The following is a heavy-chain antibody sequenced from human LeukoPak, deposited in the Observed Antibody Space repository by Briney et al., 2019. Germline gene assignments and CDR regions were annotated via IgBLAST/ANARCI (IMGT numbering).Heavy chain of an antibody. V-gene: IGHV1-18*01. CDR1: GYTFTSYG. J-gene: IGHJ4*02. CDR2: ISAYNGNT. CDR3: ARDLANIAAAFVHY. D-gene: IGHD6-13*01. Sequence: GASVKVSCKASGYTFTSYGISWVRQAPGQGLEWMGWISAYNGNTNYAQKLQGRVTMTTDTSTSTAYMELRSLRSDDTAVYYCARDLANIAAAFVHYWAQGTLVTVSS.